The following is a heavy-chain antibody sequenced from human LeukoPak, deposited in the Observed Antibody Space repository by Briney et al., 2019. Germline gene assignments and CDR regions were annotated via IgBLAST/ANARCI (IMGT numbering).Heavy chain of an antibody. CDR2: ISGSGGST. CDR3: ARDRNWNYPGSFDI. CDR1: GFTFSIYA. D-gene: IGHD1-7*01. J-gene: IGHJ3*02. V-gene: IGHV3-23*01. Sequence: GGSLRLSCAASGFTFSIYAMSWVRQAPGKGLEWVSVISGSGGSTYYADSVKGRFTISRDNAKNTLYLQMNSLRAEDTAVYYCARDRNWNYPGSFDIWGQGTMVTVSS.